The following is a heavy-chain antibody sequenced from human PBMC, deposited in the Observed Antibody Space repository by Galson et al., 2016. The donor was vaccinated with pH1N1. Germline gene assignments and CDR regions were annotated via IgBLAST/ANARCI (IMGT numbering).Heavy chain of an antibody. J-gene: IGHJ4*02. CDR3: ARDVRISLWLPDF. CDR1: GYTFTNYG. Sequence: SVKVSCKASGYTFTNYGITWVRQAPGQGLEWMAWMNAYTGNTNYAQKFQGRVTMATDTSTNTAYMELRNLTSDDTAVYYCARDVRISLWLPDFWGQGTLVTVSS. D-gene: IGHD5-18*01. V-gene: IGHV1-18*01. CDR2: MNAYTGNT.